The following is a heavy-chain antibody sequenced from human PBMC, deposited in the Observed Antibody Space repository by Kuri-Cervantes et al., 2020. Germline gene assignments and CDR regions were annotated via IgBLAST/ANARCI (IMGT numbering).Heavy chain of an antibody. CDR1: GYTFTSYY. V-gene: IGHV1-46*01. D-gene: IGHD2-2*02. CDR2: INPSGGST. J-gene: IGHJ6*02. CDR3: ATDIVVVPAAITYGMDV. Sequence: ASVKVSCKASGYTFTSYYMHWVRQAPGQGLEWMGIINPSGGSTSYAQKFQGRVTMTRDTSTSTVYMELSSLRSEDTAVYYCATDIVVVPAAITYGMDVWGQGTTVTVSS.